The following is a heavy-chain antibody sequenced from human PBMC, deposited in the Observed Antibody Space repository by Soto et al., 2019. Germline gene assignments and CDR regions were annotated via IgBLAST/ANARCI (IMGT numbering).Heavy chain of an antibody. Sequence: PGGSLRLSCAVSGFTFSMYRMSWVRQAPGKGLEWVAHIRDDGTTQNYVDSVRGRFTVSRDNAKNSLYLQMTSLRAEDTAVYYCAREVPGLRVVLDKWGQGTRVTVSS. CDR1: GFTFSMYR. CDR3: AREVPGLRVVLDK. J-gene: IGHJ4*02. CDR2: IRDDGTTQ. D-gene: IGHD3-3*01. V-gene: IGHV3-7*05.